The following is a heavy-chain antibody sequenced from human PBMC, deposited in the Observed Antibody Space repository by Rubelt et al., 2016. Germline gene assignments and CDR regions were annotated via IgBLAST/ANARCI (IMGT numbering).Heavy chain of an antibody. Sequence: QVHLVQSGSEVKKPGASVKVSCEASGYTFTSYGISWVRQAPGQGLEWMGWISAYNGNTNYAQKLQGRFAMTTDTSTSTAYMELRSLKSDDTAVYYCARERDDYGDYWGQGTLVTVSS. V-gene: IGHV1-18*01. CDR2: ISAYNGNT. CDR3: ARERDDYGDY. J-gene: IGHJ4*02. CDR1: GYTFTSYG. D-gene: IGHD5-24*01.